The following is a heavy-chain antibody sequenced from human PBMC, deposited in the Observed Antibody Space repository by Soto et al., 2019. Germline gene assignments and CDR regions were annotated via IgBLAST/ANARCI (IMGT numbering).Heavy chain of an antibody. CDR3: AGFSAAGFFDP. D-gene: IGHD6-19*01. Sequence: GSLRLSCAASGFTFSSYWMSWVRQAPGKGLEWVANIKQDGSEKYYVDSVKGRFTISRDNAKNSLYLQMNSLRAEDTAVYYCAGFSAAGFFDPWGQGTLVTVSS. V-gene: IGHV3-7*03. CDR1: GFTFSSYW. CDR2: IKQDGSEK. J-gene: IGHJ5*02.